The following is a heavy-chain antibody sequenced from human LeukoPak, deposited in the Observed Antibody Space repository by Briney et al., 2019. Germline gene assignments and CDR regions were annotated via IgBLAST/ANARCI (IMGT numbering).Heavy chain of an antibody. CDR1: GFTFSKYG. Sequence: GGSLRLSCAVSGFTFSKYGMSWVRQAPGKGLEWVSAISGSGGSTYYADSVKGRFTISRDNSKNTLYLQMNSLRAEDTAVYYCAKDPGYYGSGSTKPVDPWGQGTLVTVSS. V-gene: IGHV3-23*01. J-gene: IGHJ5*02. CDR3: AKDPGYYGSGSTKPVDP. CDR2: ISGSGGST. D-gene: IGHD3-10*01.